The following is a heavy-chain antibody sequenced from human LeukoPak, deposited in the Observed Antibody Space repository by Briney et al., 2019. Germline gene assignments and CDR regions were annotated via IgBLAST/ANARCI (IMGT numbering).Heavy chain of an antibody. V-gene: IGHV3-30-3*01. CDR2: ISYDGSNK. CDR1: GFTFSSYA. CDR3: AREAEYYFDY. Sequence: GGSLRLSCAASGFTFSSYAMHWVRQAPGKGLERVAVISYDGSNKYYADSVKGRFTISRDNSKNTLYLQMNSLRAEDTAAYYCAREAEYYFDYWGQGTLVTVSS. J-gene: IGHJ4*02.